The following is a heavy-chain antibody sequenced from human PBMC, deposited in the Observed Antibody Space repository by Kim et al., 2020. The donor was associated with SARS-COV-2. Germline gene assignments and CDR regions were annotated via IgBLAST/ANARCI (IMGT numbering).Heavy chain of an antibody. V-gene: IGHV3-30*18. D-gene: IGHD5-18*01. Sequence: RGSLRLSCAASGFTFSSYGMHWVRQAPGKGLEWVAVISYDGSNKYYADSVKGRFTISRDNSKNTLYLQMNSLRAEDTAVYYCAKAWGYSYTTPFDYWGQGTLVTVSS. CDR3: AKAWGYSYTTPFDY. CDR2: ISYDGSNK. J-gene: IGHJ4*02. CDR1: GFTFSSYG.